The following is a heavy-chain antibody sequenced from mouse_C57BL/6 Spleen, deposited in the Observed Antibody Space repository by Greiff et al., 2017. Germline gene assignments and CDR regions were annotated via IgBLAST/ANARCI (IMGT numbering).Heavy chain of an antibody. Sequence: QVQLQQSGAELVKPGASVKISCKASGYAFSSYWMNWVKQRPGKGLEWIGQIYPGDGDTNYNGKFKGKATLTADKSSSTAYMQLSSLTSEYSAVYFCARRITTVVARDFDVWGTGTTVTVSS. J-gene: IGHJ1*03. V-gene: IGHV1-80*01. CDR1: GYAFSSYW. CDR3: ARRITTVVARDFDV. D-gene: IGHD1-1*01. CDR2: IYPGDGDT.